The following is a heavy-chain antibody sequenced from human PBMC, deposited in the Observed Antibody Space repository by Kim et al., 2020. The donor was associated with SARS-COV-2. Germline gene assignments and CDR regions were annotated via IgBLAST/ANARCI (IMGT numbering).Heavy chain of an antibody. D-gene: IGHD1-7*01. CDR2: ISDDGPNK. V-gene: IGHV3-30*18. J-gene: IGHJ4*02. CDR3: AKSYNWNYGHFDS. Sequence: GGSLRLSCAASGFTFSSYGMHWVRQAPGKGLEWVAAISDDGPNKYYTDSVKGRFTISRDNSKNTLYLQMNSLRVEDTALYYCAKSYNWNYGHFDSWGQGT. CDR1: GFTFSSYG.